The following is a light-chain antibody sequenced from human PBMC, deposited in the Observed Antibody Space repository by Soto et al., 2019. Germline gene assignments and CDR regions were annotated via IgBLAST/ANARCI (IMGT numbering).Light chain of an antibody. V-gene: IGLV2-14*01. Sequence: QSALAQPASVSGSPGQSITISCTGTSGDIGSYNRVSWYQQHPGKAPKLIIYEVTDRPSGVSNRSSGSKSGNTASLTISGLQAEDEAEYYCSSYTNINTRACVFGTGTKVTV. CDR2: EVT. J-gene: IGLJ1*01. CDR3: SSYTNINTRACV. CDR1: SGDIGSYNR.